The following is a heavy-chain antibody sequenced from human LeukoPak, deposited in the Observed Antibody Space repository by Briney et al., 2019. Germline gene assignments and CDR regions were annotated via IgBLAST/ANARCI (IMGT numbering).Heavy chain of an antibody. D-gene: IGHD1-26*01. CDR1: GVTLSSYA. J-gene: IGHJ4*02. CDR3: VKDWYGGSGGYTTPGDY. CDR2: ISSSGSGGNT. Sequence: GGSLRLSCAASGVTLSSYAMSWARQAPGKGLEWVSGISSSGSGGNTYYADSVRGRFTISRDNSKNTLHLQMNGLRAEDTALYYCVKDWYGGSGGYTTPGDYWGQGTLVTVSS. V-gene: IGHV3-23*01.